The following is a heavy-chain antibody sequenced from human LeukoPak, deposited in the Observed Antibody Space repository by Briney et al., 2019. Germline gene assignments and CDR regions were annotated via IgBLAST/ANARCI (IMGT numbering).Heavy chain of an antibody. Sequence: ASVKVSCKASGYTFTGYYMHWVRQAPGQGLEWMGWINPNSGGTNYAQKFQGRVTMTRDTSISTAYMGLSRLRSDDTAVYYCARVISHGSGSYYPLGYWGQGTLVTVSS. J-gene: IGHJ4*02. CDR1: GYTFTGYY. CDR2: INPNSGGT. D-gene: IGHD3-10*01. V-gene: IGHV1-2*02. CDR3: ARVISHGSGSYYPLGY.